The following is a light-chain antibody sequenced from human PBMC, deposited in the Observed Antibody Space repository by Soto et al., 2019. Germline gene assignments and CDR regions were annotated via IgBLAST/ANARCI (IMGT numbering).Light chain of an antibody. CDR2: VTD. CDR3: AAWDGSLNGHV. Sequence: QSVLTQPPSVSGTLGQGVNISCSGSTSNIGQNTVGWFQQLPGTAPKVLIYVTDKRPSGVPDRFSGSKSGTSAYLAISGLQSEDEADYYCAAWDGSLNGHVFGTGTKLTVL. CDR1: TSNIGQNT. J-gene: IGLJ1*01. V-gene: IGLV1-44*01.